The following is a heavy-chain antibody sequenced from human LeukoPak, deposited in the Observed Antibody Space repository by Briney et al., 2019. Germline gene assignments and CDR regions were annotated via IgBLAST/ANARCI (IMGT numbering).Heavy chain of an antibody. J-gene: IGHJ6*02. CDR1: RFTFTSSA. CDR2: IVVGSGNT. CDR3: ASSSGHSSGWYAYYGMDV. Sequence: AASVKVSCKASRFTFTSSAVQWVRQARGQRLEWIGWIVVGSGNTNYAQKFQERVTITRDMSTSTAYMELSSLRSEDTAVYYCASSSGHSSGWYAYYGMDVWGQGTTVAVSS. V-gene: IGHV1-58*01. D-gene: IGHD6-19*01.